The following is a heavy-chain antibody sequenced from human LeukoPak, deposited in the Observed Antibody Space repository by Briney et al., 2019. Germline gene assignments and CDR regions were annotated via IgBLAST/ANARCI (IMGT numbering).Heavy chain of an antibody. CDR1: GFTFSTHT. D-gene: IGHD1-26*01. CDR3: AKSSGTYPWYFDL. CDR2: ISDTGGST. J-gene: IGHJ2*01. V-gene: IGHV3-23*01. Sequence: GGSLGLSCAGAGFTFSTHTINWVRQAPGKGLEWASSISDTGGSTYYADSVKGRFTISRDNSKNTLYLQMNSLRAEDTAEYFCAKSSGTYPWYFDLWGRGTLVTVSS.